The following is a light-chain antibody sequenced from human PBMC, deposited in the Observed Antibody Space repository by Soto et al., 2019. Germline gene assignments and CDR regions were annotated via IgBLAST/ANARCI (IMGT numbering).Light chain of an antibody. CDR1: QSISSY. CDR2: DTS. Sequence: DIQMTQSPSSLSASVGDRVTITCRASQSISSYLSWYQQKPGKAPKLLIYDTSNLQSGVPSRFSGSGSGTDFTLTISSLQSEDFATYYCQQNSITPLTFCGGTKVE. CDR3: QQNSITPLT. J-gene: IGKJ4*01. V-gene: IGKV1-39*01.